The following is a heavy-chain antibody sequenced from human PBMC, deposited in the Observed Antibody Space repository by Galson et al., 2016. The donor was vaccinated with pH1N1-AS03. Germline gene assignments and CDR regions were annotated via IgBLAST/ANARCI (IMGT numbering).Heavy chain of an antibody. D-gene: IGHD3-3*01. V-gene: IGHV3-69-1*01. CDR3: LTISLDY. Sequence: SLRLSCAASGFTFSNYDMNWVRLAPGKGLEWVSYISSSGTVYYTDSVKGRFTISRDDSKSTSYLQMNSLKTEDTALYYCLTISLDYWGQGTLVTVSS. J-gene: IGHJ4*02. CDR2: ISSSGTV. CDR1: GFTFSNYD.